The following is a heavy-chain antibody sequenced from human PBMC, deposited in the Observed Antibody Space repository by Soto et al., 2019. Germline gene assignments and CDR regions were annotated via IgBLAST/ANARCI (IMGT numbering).Heavy chain of an antibody. J-gene: IGHJ5*02. CDR2: ISYSGSN. Sequence: QVQLQESGPGLVKPSQTLSLTCTVSGGSISSGGYYWSWIRQHPGKGLEWLGDISYSGSNNYNPSSKMRVTNSVDTPKNQFSPKLSSVTAAHTAVYYCARGDYYDSSGYSGLLYSWFDPWGQGTLVTVSS. CDR3: ARGDYYDSSGYSGLLYSWFDP. V-gene: IGHV4-31*03. CDR1: GGSISSGGYY. D-gene: IGHD3-22*01.